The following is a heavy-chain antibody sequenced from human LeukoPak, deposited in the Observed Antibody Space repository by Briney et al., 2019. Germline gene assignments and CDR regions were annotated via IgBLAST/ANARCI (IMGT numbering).Heavy chain of an antibody. V-gene: IGHV3-21*01. Sequence: GGSLRLSCAASGFTFSSYSMNWVRQAPGKGLEWVSSISSSSSYIYYADSVKGRFTISRDNAKNSLYLQMNSLRAEDTAVYYCARVQIVVVPSDAFDVWGQGTMVTVSS. D-gene: IGHD3-22*01. CDR2: ISSSSSYI. J-gene: IGHJ3*01. CDR1: GFTFSSYS. CDR3: ARVQIVVVPSDAFDV.